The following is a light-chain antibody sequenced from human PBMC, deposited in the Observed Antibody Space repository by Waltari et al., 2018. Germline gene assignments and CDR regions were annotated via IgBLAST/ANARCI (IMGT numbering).Light chain of an antibody. V-gene: IGLV2-14*03. CDR3: SSYRHNTLCV. CDR2: DVS. J-gene: IGLJ1*01. Sequence: QSALTQPASVSGSPGQSITLSCTGTSSDIVAYPYVSWYQQHPGKAPKLIIYDVSNRPSGVSNRFSGSKSGNTASLTISGLQAEDEADYFCSSYRHNTLCVFGTWTKVTVL. CDR1: SSDIVAYPY.